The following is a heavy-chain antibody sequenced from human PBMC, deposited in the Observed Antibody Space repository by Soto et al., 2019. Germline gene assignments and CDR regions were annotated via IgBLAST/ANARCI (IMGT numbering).Heavy chain of an antibody. J-gene: IGHJ4*02. V-gene: IGHV4-31*02. CDR3: AIAAGLANAIDY. D-gene: IGHD2-8*01. CDR2: IYWTGST. Sequence: QVQLQESVPGLVKPSQTLSVTCSVSGDSVGRGGHYWTWIRQHPGKGLEWIGSIYWTGSTSYNPSLKRRVTISVDRAKNHFSLKVSSVTAADTAVYYWAIAAGLANAIDYWCQGTLSTVSS. CDR1: GDSVGRGGHY.